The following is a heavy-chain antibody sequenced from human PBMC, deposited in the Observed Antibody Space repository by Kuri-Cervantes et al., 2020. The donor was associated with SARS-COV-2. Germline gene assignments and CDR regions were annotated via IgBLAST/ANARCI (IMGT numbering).Heavy chain of an antibody. Sequence: SCTVSGGSISSYYWSWIRQPAGKGLEWIGRIYTSGSTNYNPSLKSRVTMSVDTSKNQFSLKLSSVTAADTAVYYCARHSIPSYAFDIWGQGTMVTVSS. V-gene: IGHV4-4*07. CDR3: ARHSIPSYAFDI. D-gene: IGHD3-3*02. J-gene: IGHJ3*02. CDR2: IYTSGST. CDR1: GGSISSYY.